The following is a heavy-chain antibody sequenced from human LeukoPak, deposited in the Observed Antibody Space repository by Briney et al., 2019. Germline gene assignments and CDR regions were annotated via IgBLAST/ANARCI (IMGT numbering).Heavy chain of an antibody. CDR2: INAGNGNT. V-gene: IGHV1-3*01. Sequence: ASVKISCKASGYTFTSYAMHWVRQAPGQRLEWMGWINAGNGNTKYSQKFQGRVTITRDTSASTAYMELSSLRSEDTAVYYCARDYSSSWLGFDYWGQGTLVTVSS. CDR3: ARDYSSSWLGFDY. D-gene: IGHD6-13*01. CDR1: GYTFTSYA. J-gene: IGHJ4*02.